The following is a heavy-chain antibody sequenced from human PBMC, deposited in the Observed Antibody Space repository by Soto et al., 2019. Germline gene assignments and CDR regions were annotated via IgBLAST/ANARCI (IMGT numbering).Heavy chain of an antibody. J-gene: IGHJ4*02. CDR2: IKRDGSSI. Sequence: EVQLVESGGGLVQPGGSLRLSCAASGFTFSNYWMDWVRQAPGKGLVWVSRIKRDGSSISYADSVKGRVTISRDNAKNRLYLQMTSLRAEDTAVYYCARDGGGGGDVDYWGQGTLVTVSS. CDR3: ARDGGGGGDVDY. D-gene: IGHD2-21*02. V-gene: IGHV3-74*01. CDR1: GFTFSNYW.